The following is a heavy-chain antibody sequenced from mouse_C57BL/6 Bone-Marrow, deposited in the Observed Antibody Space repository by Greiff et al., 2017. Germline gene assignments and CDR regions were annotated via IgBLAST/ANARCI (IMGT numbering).Heavy chain of an antibody. V-gene: IGHV1-55*01. CDR2: IYPGSGST. CDR1: GYTFTSYW. J-gene: IGHJ2*01. CDR3: AREGLTTVVARGYFDY. D-gene: IGHD1-1*01. Sequence: QVQLQQPGAELVKPGASVKMSCKASGYTFTSYWITWVKQRPGQGLECIGDIYPGSGSTNYNEKFKSKATLTVDTSSSTAYMQLSSLTSEDSAVYYCAREGLTTVVARGYFDYWGQGTTLTVSS.